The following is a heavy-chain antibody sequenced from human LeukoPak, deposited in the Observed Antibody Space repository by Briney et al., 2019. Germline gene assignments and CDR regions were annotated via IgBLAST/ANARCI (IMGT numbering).Heavy chain of an antibody. J-gene: IGHJ3*02. D-gene: IGHD3-9*01. V-gene: IGHV3-48*01. CDR3: ARVRHESFDWSRIGIGAFDI. Sequence: GGSLRLSCAASGFTFSSYSMNWVRQAPGKGLEWVSYISGSSSTIYYADSVKGRFTISRDNAKNSLYLQMNSLRAEDTAVFYCARVRHESFDWSRIGIGAFDIWGQGTVVTVSS. CDR1: GFTFSSYS. CDR2: ISGSSSTI.